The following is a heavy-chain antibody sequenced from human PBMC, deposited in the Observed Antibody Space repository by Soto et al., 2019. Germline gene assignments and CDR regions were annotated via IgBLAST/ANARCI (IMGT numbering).Heavy chain of an antibody. CDR3: ARDGHSSVYGMDV. V-gene: IGHV3-11*06. CDR1: GFTFSDYY. J-gene: IGHJ6*02. CDR2: ISNSGSDT. D-gene: IGHD6-13*01. Sequence: GGSLRLSCAASGFTFSDYYMNWFRQPPGKGLEWVSYISNSGSDTNYADSVKGRFTISRDNAKKSMYLQMNSLRADDTGVYYCARDGHSSVYGMDVWGQGTTVTVSS.